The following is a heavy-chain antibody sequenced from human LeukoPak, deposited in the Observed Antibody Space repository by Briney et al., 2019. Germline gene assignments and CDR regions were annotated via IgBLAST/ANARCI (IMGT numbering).Heavy chain of an antibody. CDR2: FDPEDGET. D-gene: IGHD6-13*01. CDR3: ATDLTSRYSSSWYGLYYYYGMDV. V-gene: IGHV1-24*01. CDR1: GYTLTELS. J-gene: IGHJ6*02. Sequence: ASVKVSCKVSGYTLTELSMHWVRQAPGKGLEWMGGFDPEDGETIYAQKFQGRVTMTEDTSTDTAYMELSSLRSEDTAVYYCATDLTSRYSSSWYGLYYYYGMDVWGQGTTVTVSS.